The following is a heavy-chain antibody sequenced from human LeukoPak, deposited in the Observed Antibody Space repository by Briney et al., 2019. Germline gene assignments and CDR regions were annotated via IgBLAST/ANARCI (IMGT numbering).Heavy chain of an antibody. D-gene: IGHD6-19*01. J-gene: IGHJ5*02. V-gene: IGHV4-39*01. CDR2: MYYSGNT. Sequence: PSETLSLTCTVSGGSISSSSYYWAWIRQPPGKGLEWIGSMYYSGNTYYNPPLKSRVTISADTSKNQFSMKLSSVTAADTAVYYCARLIAVAGTIGTWGQGTLVTVSS. CDR1: GGSISSSSYY. CDR3: ARLIAVAGTIGT.